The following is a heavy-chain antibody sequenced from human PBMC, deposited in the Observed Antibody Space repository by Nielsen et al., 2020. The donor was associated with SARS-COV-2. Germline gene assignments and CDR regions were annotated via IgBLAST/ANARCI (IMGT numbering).Heavy chain of an antibody. CDR2: IYYSGST. D-gene: IGHD2-2*02. V-gene: IGHV4-39*01. J-gene: IGHJ6*02. CDR3: ARPGENKYQPLLYRGEPETYYYGMDV. Sequence: WIRQPPGKGLEWIGSIYYSGSTYYNPSLKSRVTISVDTSKNQFSLKLSSVTAADTAVYYCARPGENKYQPLLYRGEPETYYYGMDVWGQGTTVTVSS.